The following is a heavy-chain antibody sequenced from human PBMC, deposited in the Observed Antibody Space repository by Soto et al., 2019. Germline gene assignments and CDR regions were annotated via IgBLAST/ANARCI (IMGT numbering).Heavy chain of an antibody. CDR2: IIPIFGTA. CDR1: GDTFSSYA. CDR3: ARDGSGYRSRASPMDV. Sequence: QVQLVQSGAEVKKPGSSVKVSCKASGDTFSSYAISWVRQAPGQGLEWMGGIIPIFGTANYAQKFQGRVTITADESTSTAYMELSSLRSEDTAVYSCARDGSGYRSRASPMDVWGQGTTVTVSS. V-gene: IGHV1-69*01. J-gene: IGHJ6*02. D-gene: IGHD3-22*01.